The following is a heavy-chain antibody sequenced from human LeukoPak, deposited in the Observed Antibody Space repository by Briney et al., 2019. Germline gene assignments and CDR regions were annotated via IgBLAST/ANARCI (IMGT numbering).Heavy chain of an antibody. CDR2: ISSSSSYI. J-gene: IGHJ3*02. CDR3: ARVSYYYDSSGRREAFDI. CDR1: GFTFSSYS. V-gene: IGHV3-21*04. D-gene: IGHD3-22*01. Sequence: PGGSLRLSCAASGFTFSSYSMNWVRQAPGKGLEWVSSISSSSSYIYYADSVKGRFTISRDNAKNSLYLQMNSLRAEDTAVYYCARVSYYYDSSGRREAFDIWGQGTMVTVSS.